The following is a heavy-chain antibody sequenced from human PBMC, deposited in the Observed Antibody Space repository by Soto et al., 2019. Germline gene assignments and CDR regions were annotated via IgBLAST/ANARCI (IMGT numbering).Heavy chain of an antibody. D-gene: IGHD3-22*01. CDR1: GSPFSSYP. J-gene: IGHJ4*02. V-gene: IGHV3-30-3*01. CDR2: ISYDGSNK. CDR3: ARLPLPYDSSGYSYDY. Sequence: GGSLTLSCAASGSPFSSYPMRWVGRAPGKGLGWLAVISYDGSNKYYADSVKGRFTISRNNSKNTLYLQMNSLRAEDTAVYYCARLPLPYDSSGYSYDYWGQGTLVTVSS.